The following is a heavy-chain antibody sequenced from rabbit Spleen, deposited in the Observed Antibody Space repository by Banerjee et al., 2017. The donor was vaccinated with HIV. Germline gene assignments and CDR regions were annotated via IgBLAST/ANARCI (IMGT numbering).Heavy chain of an antibody. CDR2: VDVGSSGFT. CDR1: GVSFSFNNY. D-gene: IGHD8-1*01. V-gene: IGHV1S40*01. J-gene: IGHJ6*01. Sequence: VESGGDLVKPGASLTLTCTASGVSFSFNNYMCWVRQAPGKGLEWIGCVDVGSSGFTYFASWAKGRFTISEISSTTVTLQMTSLTAADTATYFCARDAATSFSSYGMDLWGPGTLVTVS. CDR3: ARDAATSFSSYGMDL.